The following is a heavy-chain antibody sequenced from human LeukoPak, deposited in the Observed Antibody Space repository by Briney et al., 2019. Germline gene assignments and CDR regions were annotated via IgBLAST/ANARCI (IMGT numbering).Heavy chain of an antibody. CDR1: GFTFSTYE. Sequence: GRSLRLSCAASGFTFSTYEMHWVRQAPGKGLEWVAVISHDGNDQYYGDSVKGRFTISRDNSKNALYLQMNRLRLEDTAVYYCARDRDCSRTSCFNAFDVWGQGTMAIVSS. J-gene: IGHJ3*01. CDR3: ARDRDCSRTSCFNAFDV. CDR2: ISHDGNDQ. D-gene: IGHD2-2*01. V-gene: IGHV3-30*04.